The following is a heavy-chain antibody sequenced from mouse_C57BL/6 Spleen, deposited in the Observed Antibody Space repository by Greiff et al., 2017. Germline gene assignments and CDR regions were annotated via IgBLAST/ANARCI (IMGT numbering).Heavy chain of an antibody. CDR1: GYTFTSYW. V-gene: IGHV1-69*01. Sequence: QVQLQQPGAELVMPGASVKLSCKASGYTFTSYWMHWVKQRPGQGLEWIGEIDPSDSYTNYNQKFKGKSTLTVDKSSSTAYMQLSSLTSEDSAVYYCARFTTVRDYAKDYWGQGTSVTVSS. CDR3: ARFTTVRDYAKDY. CDR2: IDPSDSYT. J-gene: IGHJ4*01. D-gene: IGHD1-1*01.